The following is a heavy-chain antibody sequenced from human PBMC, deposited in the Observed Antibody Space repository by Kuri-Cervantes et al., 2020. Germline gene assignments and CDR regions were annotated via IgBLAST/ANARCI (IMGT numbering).Heavy chain of an antibody. D-gene: IGHD2-2*01. Sequence: ESLKISCAAAGFTFSSYWMRWARPAPGKGLEWVANIKQDGREKYYVDSVKGRFTISRDNAKNSLHLQMNSLRAEDTAVYYCARQYDGRVPAAIFHYYHYYMEVWGKGTTVTVSS. CDR2: IKQDGREK. CDR3: ARQYDGRVPAAIFHYYHYYMEV. CDR1: GFTFSSYW. J-gene: IGHJ6*03. V-gene: IGHV3-7*02.